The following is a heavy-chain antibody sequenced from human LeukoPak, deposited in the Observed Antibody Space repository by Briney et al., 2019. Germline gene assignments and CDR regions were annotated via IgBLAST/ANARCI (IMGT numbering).Heavy chain of an antibody. D-gene: IGHD3-16*01. Sequence: GGSLRLSCATSGFSFNNDWMDWVRQAPGKGLEWVANINQDGSEKNCLDSVKGRFAISRDNAQNSLYLQMNGLRVEDTAVYYCTRRLDEWGQGTLVTVSS. J-gene: IGHJ4*02. CDR1: GFSFNNDW. V-gene: IGHV3-7*01. CDR2: INQDGSEK. CDR3: TRRLDE.